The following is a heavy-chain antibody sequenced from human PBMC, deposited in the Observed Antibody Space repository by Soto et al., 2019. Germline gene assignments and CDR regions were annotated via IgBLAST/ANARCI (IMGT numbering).Heavy chain of an antibody. Sequence: ETLSLSCAASGFPFSDAWIRWVRQPPGKGLEWVGRIKSNTDGGATDYAAPVKGRLTISRDDSKNTLYLQMNSLTTADTAVYYCTTEPSFEAAYWSSGSCYRSYGMDVWGQGTTGTVSS. CDR2: IKSNTDGGAT. V-gene: IGHV3-15*01. CDR3: TTEPSFEAAYWSSGSCYRSYGMDV. CDR1: GFPFSDAW. D-gene: IGHD2-15*01. J-gene: IGHJ6*02.